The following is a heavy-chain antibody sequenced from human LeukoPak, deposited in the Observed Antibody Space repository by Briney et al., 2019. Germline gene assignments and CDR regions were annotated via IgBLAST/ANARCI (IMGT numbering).Heavy chain of an antibody. V-gene: IGHV4-4*07. CDR2: IYTSGST. CDR1: GVSISSSY. J-gene: IGHJ4*02. Sequence: SETLSLTCTVSGVSISSSYWSWIRQPAGKGLEWIGRIYTSGSTNYNPSLKSRVTMSVDTSKNQFSLKLSSVTAADTAVYYCARDDYGSGSYSTFDYWGQGTLVTVSS. D-gene: IGHD3-10*01. CDR3: ARDDYGSGSYSTFDY.